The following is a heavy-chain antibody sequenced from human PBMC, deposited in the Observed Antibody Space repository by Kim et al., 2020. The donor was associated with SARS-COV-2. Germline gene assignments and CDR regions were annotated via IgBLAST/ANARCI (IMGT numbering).Heavy chain of an antibody. CDR3: AARYSSSYFEL. CDR1: GYTFSSIA. D-gene: IGHD6-13*01. V-gene: IGHV7-4-1*02. Sequence: ASVKVSCKPSGYTFSSIAMHWVRQAPGQGLEWMGWMNTKTGNPTYAQGFTGRFVFSLDISVSTAYLQISSLRAEDTAVYYCAARYSSSYFELWGRGTLAT. J-gene: IGHJ2*01. CDR2: MNTKTGNP.